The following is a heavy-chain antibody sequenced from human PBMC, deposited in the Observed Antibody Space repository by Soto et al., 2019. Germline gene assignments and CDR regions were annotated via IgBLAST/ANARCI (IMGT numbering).Heavy chain of an antibody. V-gene: IGHV4-31*03. D-gene: IGHD3-22*01. CDR2: MHYSGIA. CDR3: ARYYFDNSGYSNWFDP. Sequence: QVQLQESGPGLVKPSQTLSLTCTVSGGSISSGAYYWSWIRQHSEKGLEWIGYMHYSGIAYYNPSLTGRVTMSVDTSKNPFSLKLSSVTAADTAVYYWARYYFDNSGYSNWFDPWGRGTLVTVSS. J-gene: IGHJ5*02. CDR1: GGSISSGAYY.